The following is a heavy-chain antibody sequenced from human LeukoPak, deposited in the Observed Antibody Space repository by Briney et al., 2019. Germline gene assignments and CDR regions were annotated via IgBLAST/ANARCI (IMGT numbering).Heavy chain of an antibody. CDR3: TRGAVGTGVWFDP. V-gene: IGHV3-74*01. CDR2: VNTDGGIK. Sequence: GGSLRLSSAASGFTFSGYWMHWVRQAPGKGLVWVSRVNTDGGIKNYADSVKGRFTTSRDNAKNTLHLQMNSLRADDTAVYYCTRGAVGTGVWFDPWGQGTLVTVSS. D-gene: IGHD1-26*01. CDR1: GFTFSGYW. J-gene: IGHJ5*02.